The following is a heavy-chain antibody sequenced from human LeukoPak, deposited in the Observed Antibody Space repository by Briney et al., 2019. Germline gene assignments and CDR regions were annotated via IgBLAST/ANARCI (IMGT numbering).Heavy chain of an antibody. CDR3: AKDASVDIVATMGSPLDY. V-gene: IGHV3-9*01. CDR2: ISWSSGSI. D-gene: IGHD5-12*01. CDR1: GFTFDDYA. Sequence: GGSLRLSCAASGFTFDDYAMHWVRQAPGKGLEWVSGISWSSGSIGYADSVKGRFTISRDNAKNSLYLQMNSLRAEDTALYYCAKDASVDIVATMGSPLDYWGQGTLVTVSS. J-gene: IGHJ4*02.